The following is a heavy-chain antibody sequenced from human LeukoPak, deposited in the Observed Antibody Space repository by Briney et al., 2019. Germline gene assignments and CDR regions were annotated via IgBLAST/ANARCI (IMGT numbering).Heavy chain of an antibody. V-gene: IGHV3-23*01. CDR1: GITFSSYD. CDR3: AKLPTIFGVDDSFDI. Sequence: GSLRLSCVASGITFSSYDMSWVRQAPGKGLEWISAISDGGKTDYADSVKGRFTISRDNSKNTLYLQLSSLRADDTAIYYCAKLPTIFGVDDSFDIWGQGTLVTVSS. CDR2: ISDGGKT. D-gene: IGHD3-3*01. J-gene: IGHJ3*02.